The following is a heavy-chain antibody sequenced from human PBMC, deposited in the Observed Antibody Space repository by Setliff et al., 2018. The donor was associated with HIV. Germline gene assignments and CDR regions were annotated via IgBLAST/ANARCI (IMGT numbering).Heavy chain of an antibody. CDR1: GASISSNDYY. CDR2: IHYSGSI. Sequence: SETLSLTCTVSGASISSNDYYWGWIRQPPGKGLEWIANIHYSGSIYYNPSLKSRVTIPVDTSKNQFSLKLSSVTAADTAVYYCARELYGGNSRPFDYWGQGALVTVSS. CDR3: ARELYGGNSRPFDY. V-gene: IGHV4-39*07. D-gene: IGHD2-21*02. J-gene: IGHJ4*02.